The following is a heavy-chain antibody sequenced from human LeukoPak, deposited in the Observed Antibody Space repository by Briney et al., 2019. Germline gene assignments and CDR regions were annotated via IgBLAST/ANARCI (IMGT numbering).Heavy chain of an antibody. V-gene: IGHV1-46*01. D-gene: IGHD6-19*01. CDR3: ATPLYSSGCPDY. CDR1: GYTFTSYY. Sequence: ASVKVSFKASGYTFTSYYMHWVRQAPGQGLEWMGIINPNGGSTSYAQKFQGRVTMTRDTSTSTVYMDLSSLRSEDTAVYYCATPLYSSGCPDYWGQGTLVTVSS. J-gene: IGHJ4*02. CDR2: INPNGGST.